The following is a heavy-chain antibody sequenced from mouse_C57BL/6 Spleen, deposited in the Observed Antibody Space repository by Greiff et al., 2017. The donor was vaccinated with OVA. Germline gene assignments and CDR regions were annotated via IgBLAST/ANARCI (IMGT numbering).Heavy chain of an antibody. CDR3: ARGRLYYGRRYFDV. CDR1: GYTFTDYN. V-gene: IGHV1-18*01. Sequence: EVQLQQSGPELVKPGASVKISCKASGYTFTDYNMDWVKQSHGKSLEWIGDINPNNGGTIYNQKFKGKATLTVDKSSSTASMALRSLTADYAAVSYCARGRLYYGRRYFDVWGTGTTVTVSS. CDR2: INPNNGGT. D-gene: IGHD1-1*01. J-gene: IGHJ1*03.